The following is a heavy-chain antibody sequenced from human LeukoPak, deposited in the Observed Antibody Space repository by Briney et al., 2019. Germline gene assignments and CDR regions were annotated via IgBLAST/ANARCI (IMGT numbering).Heavy chain of an antibody. D-gene: IGHD1-26*01. J-gene: IGHJ3*02. Sequence: GESLKISCKGSGYSFTSYWIGWVRPMPGKGLEWMGIIYPGDSDTRYSPSFQGQVTISADKSISTAYLQWSSLKASDTAMYYCARHGSGSYHHGVAFDIWGQGTMVTVSS. V-gene: IGHV5-51*01. CDR3: ARHGSGSYHHGVAFDI. CDR2: IYPGDSDT. CDR1: GYSFTSYW.